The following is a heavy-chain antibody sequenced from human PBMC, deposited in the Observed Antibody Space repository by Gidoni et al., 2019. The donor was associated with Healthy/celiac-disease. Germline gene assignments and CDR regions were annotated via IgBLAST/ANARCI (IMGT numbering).Heavy chain of an antibody. D-gene: IGHD6-13*01. CDR1: GGSISSSSYY. Sequence: QLQLQESGPGLVKPSETLSLTRTVPGGSISSSSYYGGGIRQPPGKGREWIGSVYYSGSPYYNASLKSRVPISVDTSKNQFSLKLSSVTAADTAVYYCARQSQQLGFGVDYWGQGTLVTVSS. CDR2: VYYSGSP. J-gene: IGHJ4*02. V-gene: IGHV4-39*01. CDR3: ARQSQQLGFGVDY.